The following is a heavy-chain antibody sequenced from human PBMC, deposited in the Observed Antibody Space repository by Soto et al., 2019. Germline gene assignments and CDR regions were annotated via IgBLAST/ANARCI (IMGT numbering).Heavy chain of an antibody. D-gene: IGHD3-9*01. J-gene: IGHJ6*02. CDR1: GYSISSGYY. V-gene: IGHV4-38-2*02. CDR3: ARDHPTISWSVGMDV. Sequence: SETLSLTCAVSGYSISSGYYWGWIRQPPGKGPEWIGSIYHSGSTYYNPSLKSRVTISVDTSKNQFSLKLSSVTAADTAVFYCARDHPTISWSVGMDVWGQGTTVTVSS. CDR2: IYHSGST.